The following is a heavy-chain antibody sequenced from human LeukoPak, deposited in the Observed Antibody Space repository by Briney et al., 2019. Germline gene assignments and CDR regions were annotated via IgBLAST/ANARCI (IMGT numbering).Heavy chain of an antibody. CDR1: GFIFDDYA. Sequence: GGSLRLSCAASGFIFDDYAMHWVRQAPGKGLEWVSGIAWNTGNTGYADSVKGRFTISRDDAENSLYLQMNSLRAEDTALYYCAKDMNSYGSGSSYNPWGPFDSWGQGTLVTVSS. CDR2: IAWNTGNT. V-gene: IGHV3-9*01. CDR3: AKDMNSYGSGSSYNPWGPFDS. J-gene: IGHJ4*02. D-gene: IGHD3-10*01.